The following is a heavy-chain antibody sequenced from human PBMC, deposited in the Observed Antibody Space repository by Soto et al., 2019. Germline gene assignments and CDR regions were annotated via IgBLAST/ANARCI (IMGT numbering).Heavy chain of an antibody. CDR2: IIPIFGTA. D-gene: IGHD6-13*01. CDR1: GGTFSSYA. Sequence: SVKVSCKASGGTFSSYAISWVLQAPGQGLEWMGGIIPIFGTANYAQKFQGRVTITADESTSTAYMELSSLRSEDTAVYYCARERHGIAATGGCLDYSGKRTLVTVSS. CDR3: ARERHGIAATGGCLDY. V-gene: IGHV1-69*13. J-gene: IGHJ4*02.